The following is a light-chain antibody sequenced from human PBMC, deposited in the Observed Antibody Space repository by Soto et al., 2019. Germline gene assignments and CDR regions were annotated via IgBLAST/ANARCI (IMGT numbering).Light chain of an antibody. CDR1: QSLLHSNGYNY. V-gene: IGKV2-28*01. Sequence: DIVMTQSPLSLPVTPGEPASISCRSSQSLLHSNGYNYLDWYLQKPGQSPQLLIYLGSNRASGVTDRFSGSGSGTDFTLKISRVEAEDVGVYYCMQARRMYTFGQGTKLEIK. J-gene: IGKJ2*01. CDR3: MQARRMYT. CDR2: LGS.